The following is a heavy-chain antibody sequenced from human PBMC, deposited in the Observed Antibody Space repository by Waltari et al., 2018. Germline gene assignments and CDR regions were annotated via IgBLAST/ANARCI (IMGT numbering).Heavy chain of an antibody. CDR3: AESGYGDYGNYFDY. D-gene: IGHD4-17*01. CDR2: INPNRGGT. J-gene: IGHJ4*02. CDR1: GYTFTGYY. V-gene: IGHV1-2*06. Sequence: QVQLVQSGAEVKKPGASVKVSCKASGYTFTGYYMHWVRQAPGQGLEWMGRINPNRGGTNYAQKFQGRVTMTSDTSISTAYMELSRLRSDDTAVYYCAESGYGDYGNYFDYWGQGTLVTVSS.